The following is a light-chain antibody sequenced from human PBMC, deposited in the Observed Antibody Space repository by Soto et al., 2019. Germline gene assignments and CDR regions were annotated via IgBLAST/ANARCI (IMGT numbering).Light chain of an antibody. Sequence: SYELTQPPSVSVAPGQTARITCGGNNSGSKSVHGYQQKPGQAPVLVIYYDSDRPSGIPERCSGSNSGNTATLTISRVEAGDEADYFCQVWDSSSDPYVFGTGTKLTVL. CDR1: NSGSKS. V-gene: IGLV3-21*04. CDR3: QVWDSSSDPYV. CDR2: YDS. J-gene: IGLJ1*01.